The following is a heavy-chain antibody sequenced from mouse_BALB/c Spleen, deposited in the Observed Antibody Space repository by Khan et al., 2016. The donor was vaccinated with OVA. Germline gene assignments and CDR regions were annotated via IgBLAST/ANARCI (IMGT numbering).Heavy chain of an antibody. CDR3: TRDRNYYGSSFYFDY. CDR1: GFTFSSYS. D-gene: IGHD1-1*01. J-gene: IGHJ2*01. V-gene: IGHV5-6-4*01. Sequence: EVELVESGGGLVKPGGSLRLSCAVSGFTFSSYSMSWVRQTPEKRLEWVATITSGGSYTYYPASVQGRFTISRDNAKNTLYLQMSSLKSDDTAIYYCTRDRNYYGSSFYFDYWGQGTTLTVSS. CDR2: ITSGGSYT.